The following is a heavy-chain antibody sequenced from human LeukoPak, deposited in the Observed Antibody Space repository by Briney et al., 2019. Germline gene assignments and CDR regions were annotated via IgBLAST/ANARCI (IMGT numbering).Heavy chain of an antibody. Sequence: SSETLSLTCTVSGGSISSSSYYWGWIRQPPGKGLEWIGSIYYSGSTYNPSLKSRVTISVDTSKNQFSLKLSSVTAADTAVYYCARPLDYDILTGYSRYYYYYYMDVWGKGTTVTVSS. D-gene: IGHD3-9*01. J-gene: IGHJ6*03. CDR1: GGSISSSSYY. CDR3: ARPLDYDILTGYSRYYYYYYMDV. V-gene: IGHV4-39*01. CDR2: IYYSGST.